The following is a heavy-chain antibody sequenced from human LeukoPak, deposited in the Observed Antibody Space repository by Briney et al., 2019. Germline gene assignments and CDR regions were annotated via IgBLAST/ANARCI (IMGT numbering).Heavy chain of an antibody. CDR3: ARGDPDCSGGSCHTSAFDI. J-gene: IGHJ3*02. CDR2: ISSSGSTI. CDR1: GFTFSSYE. V-gene: IGHV3-48*03. D-gene: IGHD2-15*01. Sequence: GGSLRLSCAASGFTFSSYEMNWVRQAPGKGLEWVSYISSSGSTIYYADSVKGRFTISRDNAKNSLYLQMNSLRAEDTAVYYCARGDPDCSGGSCHTSAFDIWGQGTMVTVSS.